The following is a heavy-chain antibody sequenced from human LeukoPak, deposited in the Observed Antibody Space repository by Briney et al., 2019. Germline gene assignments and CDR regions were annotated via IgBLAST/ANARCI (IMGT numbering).Heavy chain of an antibody. Sequence: GGSLRLSCAASGFTFSSYSMNWVRQAPGKGLEWVSSISSSSSYIYYADSVKGRFTISRDNAKNSLYLQMNSLRAEDTAVYYCATDDPQGYYFDYWGQGTLVTVSS. CDR3: ATDDPQGYYFDY. J-gene: IGHJ4*02. V-gene: IGHV3-21*01. CDR1: GFTFSSYS. CDR2: ISSSSSYI.